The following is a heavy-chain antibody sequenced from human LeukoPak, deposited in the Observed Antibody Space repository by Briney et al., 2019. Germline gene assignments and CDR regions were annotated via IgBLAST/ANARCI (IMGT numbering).Heavy chain of an antibody. Sequence: GGSLRLSCAASGFTFSTYSMNWVRQAPGKGLEWVSYIDTGTSTIYYADSVKGRFTISRDNFGNTVYLQMNSLRPEDTAVYYCAKEAGYTYDYEHNAFDIWGQGTMVTVSS. CDR3: AKEAGYTYDYEHNAFDI. V-gene: IGHV3-48*01. D-gene: IGHD5-18*01. CDR2: IDTGTSTI. J-gene: IGHJ3*02. CDR1: GFTFSTYS.